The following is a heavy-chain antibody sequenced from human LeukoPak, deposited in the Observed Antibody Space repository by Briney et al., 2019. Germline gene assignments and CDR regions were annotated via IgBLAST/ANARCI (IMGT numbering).Heavy chain of an antibody. D-gene: IGHD3-10*01. CDR1: GYIFTTYW. V-gene: IGHV5-51*01. CDR3: ARGDRRGPFDS. CDR2: IYPPDSDT. Sequence: GESLKISCKASGYIFTTYWIGWVRHMPGRGLEWMGIIYPPDSDTRYSPSFQGQVTISADKSISTAYLQWSSLKASDTAMYYCARGDRRGPFDSWGQGTLVTVSS. J-gene: IGHJ4*02.